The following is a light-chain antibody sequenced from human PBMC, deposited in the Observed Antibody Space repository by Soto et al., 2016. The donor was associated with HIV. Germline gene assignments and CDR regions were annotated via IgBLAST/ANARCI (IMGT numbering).Light chain of an antibody. V-gene: IGKV2D-29*02. CDR3: MQTLLVPYT. CDR2: EVF. Sequence: DIVVTQTPLSLSVTPGQSASISCKSSQSLLYSDGKTYLYWYLQKPGQSPQLLIYEVFNRLSGVPPRFSGSGSGTDFTLTFSRVEAEDVGVYYCMQTLLVPYTFGLGDQAGHQT. CDR1: QSLLYSDGKTY. J-gene: IGKJ2*01.